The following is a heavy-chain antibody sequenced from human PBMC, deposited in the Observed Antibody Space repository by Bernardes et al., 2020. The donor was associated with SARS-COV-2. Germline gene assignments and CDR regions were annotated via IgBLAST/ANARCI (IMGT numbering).Heavy chain of an antibody. CDR1: GGSIRSGDYY. CDR2: IHYSGRN. D-gene: IGHD1-26*01. CDR3: ARGERWEPDWFDP. J-gene: IGHJ5*02. V-gene: IGHV4-30-4*01. Sequence: SETLSLTCTVSGGSIRSGDYYWSWIRQPPGKGLEWIAYIHYSGRNYYNPSLKSRVTISVDTSKNQFSLKLNSVTAADTAVYYCARGERWEPDWFDPWGQGTLVTVSS.